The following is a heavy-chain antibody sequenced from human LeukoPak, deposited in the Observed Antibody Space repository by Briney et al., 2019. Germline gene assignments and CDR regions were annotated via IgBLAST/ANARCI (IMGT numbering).Heavy chain of an antibody. V-gene: IGHV3-15*01. CDR1: GFTFSNAW. D-gene: IGHD1-26*01. CDR2: IKSKTDGGTT. CDR3: TTPAGAANWFDP. J-gene: IGHJ5*02. Sequence: PGGSLRLSCAASGFTFSNAWMSWVRQAPGKGLESVGRIKSKTDGGTTDYAAPVKGRFTISRDDSKNTLYLQMNSLKTEDTAVYYCTTPAGAANWFDPWGQGTLVTVSS.